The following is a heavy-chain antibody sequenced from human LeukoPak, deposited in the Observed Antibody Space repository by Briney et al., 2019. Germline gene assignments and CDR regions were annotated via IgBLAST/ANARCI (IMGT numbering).Heavy chain of an antibody. V-gene: IGHV3-23*01. Sequence: GGSLRLSCAASGFTFSTYGMSWVRQAPGKGLEWVSTISGSGGSTYYADSVKGQFTISRDNSKNTLYLQMNSLRAEDTAVYYCAKRKDSGSFDYWGQGTLVTVSS. J-gene: IGHJ4*02. CDR2: ISGSGGST. CDR3: AKRKDSGSFDY. D-gene: IGHD1-26*01. CDR1: GFTFSTYG.